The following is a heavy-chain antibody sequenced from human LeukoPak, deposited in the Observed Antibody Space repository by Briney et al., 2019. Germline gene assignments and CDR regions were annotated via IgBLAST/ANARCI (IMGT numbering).Heavy chain of an antibody. CDR3: ARFSWASKVFNS. CDR1: GFTFSSYW. J-gene: IGHJ5*01. CDR2: IKQDGSGK. Sequence: GGSLRLSCAASGFTFSSYWMSWVRQAPGKGLEWVANIKQDGSGKYYVDSLKGRFTISKDNAKNSLYLQMNSLRAEDTAVYYCARFSWASKVFNSWGQGTLVTVSS. D-gene: IGHD2-2*01. V-gene: IGHV3-7*01.